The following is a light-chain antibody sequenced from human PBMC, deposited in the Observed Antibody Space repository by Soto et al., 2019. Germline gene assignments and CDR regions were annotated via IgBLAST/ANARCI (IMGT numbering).Light chain of an antibody. CDR2: AAS. Sequence: DTQMTQSPSAMSASVGDRVTITCRASRDITNYVAWFQQKTGQVPKRLIYAASSLHRGVPSRFSGSGSGTEFPLTISSLQPEDFATYYCLQHNTYPHPFGQGTKLEIK. CDR3: LQHNTYPHP. CDR1: RDITNY. J-gene: IGKJ2*01. V-gene: IGKV1-17*03.